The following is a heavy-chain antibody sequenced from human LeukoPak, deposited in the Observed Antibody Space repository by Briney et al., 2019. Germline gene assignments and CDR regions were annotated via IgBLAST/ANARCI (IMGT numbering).Heavy chain of an antibody. CDR1: VSSISSGNY. J-gene: IGHJ3*02. V-gene: IGHV4-38-2*02. CDR2: LHHVGSS. CDR3: ARFEQQVVGGFDI. Sequence: NPSETLSLTCSVSVSSISSGNYWGWIRQSPGKGLEWIGSLHHVGSSHYNPSLKSRVTISVDTSKNQISLKLKSVTAPDTAVYFCARFEQQVVGGFDIWGQGTMVAVSS. D-gene: IGHD6-13*01.